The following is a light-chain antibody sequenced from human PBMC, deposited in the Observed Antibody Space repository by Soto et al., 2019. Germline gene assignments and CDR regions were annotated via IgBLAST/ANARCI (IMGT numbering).Light chain of an antibody. J-gene: IGKJ1*01. CDR3: QQYHNTPRT. V-gene: IGKV4-1*01. CDR1: QNILYSSNNKNY. Sequence: DIVMTQSPDSLAVSLGERATINCKSSQNILYSSNNKNYLAWYQQKPGQPPKLLIYWASTRESGVPDRFSGSGSGTNFTLTISSLQAEDVAVYYCQQYHNTPRTFGQGTKVEIK. CDR2: WAS.